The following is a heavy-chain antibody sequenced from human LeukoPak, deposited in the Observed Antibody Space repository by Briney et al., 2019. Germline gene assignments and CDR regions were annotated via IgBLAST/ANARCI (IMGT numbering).Heavy chain of an antibody. CDR3: ARGCSYSPAQIYGMDV. D-gene: IGHD2-15*01. Sequence: GGSLRLSCAASGFTFSSYWMNWVRQAPGKGLVWVSRINSGGSSTCYADSVKGRFTISRDNAKNTLYLQMNSLRAEDTAVYYCARGCSYSPAQIYGMDVGGKGTTVTVSS. CDR1: GFTFSSYW. J-gene: IGHJ6*04. V-gene: IGHV3-74*01. CDR2: INSGGSST.